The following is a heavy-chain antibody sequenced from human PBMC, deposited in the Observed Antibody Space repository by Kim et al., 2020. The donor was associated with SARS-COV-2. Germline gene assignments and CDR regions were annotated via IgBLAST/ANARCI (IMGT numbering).Heavy chain of an antibody. Sequence: SVKVSCKASGGSFNSSAFTWVRQAPGQGLEWMGRLIPILGIANYAQKLRDRITISADRSTSTAYMALSSLKSEDTAVYYCASQQNYYDSSGYYNFWGQGTLVTVSS. V-gene: IGHV1-69*04. CDR1: GGSFNSSA. CDR2: LIPILGIA. J-gene: IGHJ4*02. D-gene: IGHD3-22*01. CDR3: ASQQNYYDSSGYYNF.